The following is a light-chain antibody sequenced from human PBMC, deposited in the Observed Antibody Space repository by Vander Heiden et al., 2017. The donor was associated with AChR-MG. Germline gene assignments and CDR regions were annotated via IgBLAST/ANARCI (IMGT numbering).Light chain of an antibody. CDR1: TGAGTDIHD. CDR2: GTS. V-gene: IGLV7-43*01. CDR3: LLYTGDGGV. Sequence: TALTQVPSLTVSPGGTVPPTCASSTGAGTDIHDPNWYQPNPGHSPLPLLYGTSNRHTRTPARVSGLRVGANAALTLSSVQPEDEDAYYCLLYTGDGGVFGGGTKLTVI. J-gene: IGLJ3*02.